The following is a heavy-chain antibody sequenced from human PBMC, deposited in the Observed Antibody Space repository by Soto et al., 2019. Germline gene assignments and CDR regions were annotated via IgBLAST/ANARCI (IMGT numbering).Heavy chain of an antibody. V-gene: IGHV1-3*01. D-gene: IGHD4-17*01. CDR1: GYGFSSYA. CDR3: ARLFYGGNPPFDY. CDR2: INAGNGNT. J-gene: IGHJ4*02. Sequence: ASVKGSWKGSGYGFSSYAMHWVRQAPGQRLEWMGWINAGNGNTKYSQKFQGRVTITRDTSASTAYMELSSLRSEDTAVYYCARLFYGGNPPFDYWGQGTLVTVSS.